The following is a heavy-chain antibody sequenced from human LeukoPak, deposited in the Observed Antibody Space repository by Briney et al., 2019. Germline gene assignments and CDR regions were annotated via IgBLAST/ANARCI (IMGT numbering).Heavy chain of an antibody. CDR1: GFTFSSYV. Sequence: PGGSLRLSCAASGFTFSSYVMHWVRQAPGKGLEWVAIISYDGSNKYYADSVKGRFTISRDNSKNTLYLQMNSLRAEDTAVYYCAKDYSKTSYYGSGTYYRPNWFDPWGQGTLVTVSS. J-gene: IGHJ5*02. CDR2: ISYDGSNK. CDR3: AKDYSKTSYYGSGTYYRPNWFDP. V-gene: IGHV3-30*04. D-gene: IGHD3-10*01.